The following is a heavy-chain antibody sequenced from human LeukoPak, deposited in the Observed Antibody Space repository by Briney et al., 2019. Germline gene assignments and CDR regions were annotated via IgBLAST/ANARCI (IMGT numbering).Heavy chain of an antibody. D-gene: IGHD1-26*01. CDR3: ARDLSGTGATTLAY. Sequence: SQTLSLTCTVAGGSISRGTYYWSWILHPAGKGPHWIGRISTSGSTHYNPSLESRLTISIDTSKNQFSLKLSSVTAADTAVYYCARDLSGTGATTLAYWGLGTLVTVSS. CDR1: GGSISRGTYY. J-gene: IGHJ4*02. CDR2: ISTSGST. V-gene: IGHV4-61*02.